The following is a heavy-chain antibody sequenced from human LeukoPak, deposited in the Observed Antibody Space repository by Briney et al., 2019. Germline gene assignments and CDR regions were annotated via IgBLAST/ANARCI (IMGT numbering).Heavy chain of an antibody. CDR2: IYSGGST. D-gene: IGHD3-22*01. Sequence: SGGSLRLSCAASGFTVSSNYMSWVRQAPGKGLEWVSVIYSGGSTYYADSVKGRFIISRDISKNTLYLQMNNLRAEDSALYYCARGGRGSAAVVAPRSFDIWGQGTMVTVSS. J-gene: IGHJ3*02. CDR3: ARGGRGSAAVVAPRSFDI. V-gene: IGHV3-53*01. CDR1: GFTVSSNY.